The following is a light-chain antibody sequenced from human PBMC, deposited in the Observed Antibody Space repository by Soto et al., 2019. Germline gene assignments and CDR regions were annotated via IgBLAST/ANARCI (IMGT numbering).Light chain of an antibody. Sequence: DIQMTQSPSSLSASVGDRVTITCQASQDISNYLNWYQQKPGKAPKLLIYDASNLETRFPSRFSGSGSGTDFTFTITSLQPEDIATYYCQQYKHLITFGQATLLEIK. CDR2: DAS. J-gene: IGKJ5*01. CDR3: QQYKHLIT. V-gene: IGKV1-33*01. CDR1: QDISNY.